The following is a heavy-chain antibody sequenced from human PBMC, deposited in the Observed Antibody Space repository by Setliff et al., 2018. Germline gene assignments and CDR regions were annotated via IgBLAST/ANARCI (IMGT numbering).Heavy chain of an antibody. J-gene: IGHJ5*02. CDR3: AREKGYYNSGSYKYWFDP. V-gene: IGHV1-69*05. CDR1: GGTFSSNG. D-gene: IGHD3-10*01. Sequence: WASVKVSCKASGGTFSSNGISWVRQAPGQGLEWMGGINPIFGTTTYAQKFQGRVTITTDESTSTAYMDLSSLTSDDTAIYYCAREKGYYNSGSYKYWFDPWGQGTLVTVSS. CDR2: INPIFGTT.